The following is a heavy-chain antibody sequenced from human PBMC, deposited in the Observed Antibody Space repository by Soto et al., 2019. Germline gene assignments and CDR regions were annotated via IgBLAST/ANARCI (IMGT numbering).Heavy chain of an antibody. CDR3: ALELTPDDAFDI. V-gene: IGHV3-33*01. CDR1: GFTFSSYG. CDR2: IWYDGSNK. Sequence: HPGGSLRLSCAASGFTFSSYGMHWVRKAPGKGLEWVAVIWYDGSNKYYADSVKGRFTISRDNSKNTLYLQMNSLRAEDTAVYYCALELTPDDAFDIWGQGTMVTVSS. D-gene: IGHD1-7*01. J-gene: IGHJ3*02.